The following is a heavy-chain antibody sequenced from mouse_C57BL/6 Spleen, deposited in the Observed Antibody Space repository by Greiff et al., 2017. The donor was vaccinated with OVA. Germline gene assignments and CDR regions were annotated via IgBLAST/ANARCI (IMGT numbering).Heavy chain of an antibody. CDR2: IDPSDSYT. CDR3: AILRMFAY. Sequence: QVQLQQPGAELVMPGASVKLSCKASGYTFTSYWMHWVKQRPGQGLEWIGEIDPSDSYTNYNQKFKGKSTLTVDKSSSTAYMQLSSLTSEDSAVYYCAILRMFAYWGQGTLVTGAA. D-gene: IGHD1-1*01. CDR1: GYTFTSYW. V-gene: IGHV1-69*01. J-gene: IGHJ3*01.